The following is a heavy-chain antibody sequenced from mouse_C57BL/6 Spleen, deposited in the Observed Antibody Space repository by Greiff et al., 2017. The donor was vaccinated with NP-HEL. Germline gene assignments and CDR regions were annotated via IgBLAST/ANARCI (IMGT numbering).Heavy chain of an antibody. CDR1: GYTFTDYY. CDR3: ARFIYGSSLWYFDY. J-gene: IGHJ2*01. D-gene: IGHD1-1*01. V-gene: IGHV1-19*01. CDR2: INPYNGGT. Sequence: EVKLMESGPVLVKPGASVKMSCKASGYTFTDYYMNWVKQSHGKSLEWIGVINPYNGGTSYNQKFKGKATLTVDKSSSTAYMELNSLTSEDSAVYYCARFIYGSSLWYFDYWGQGTTLTVSS.